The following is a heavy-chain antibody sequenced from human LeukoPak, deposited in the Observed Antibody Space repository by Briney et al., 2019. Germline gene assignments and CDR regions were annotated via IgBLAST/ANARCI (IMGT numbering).Heavy chain of an antibody. D-gene: IGHD3-22*01. J-gene: IGHJ3*02. CDR2: IYYSGNT. V-gene: IGHV4-39*01. CDR3: ARRHYYDSRGAFDI. Sequence: SETLSLTCTVSGVSISSSNSYWGWIRQPPGKGLEWIGSIYYSGNTYYNASLKSQVSISIDTSKNQFSLKLSSVTAADTAVYYCARRHYYDSRGAFDIWGQGTMVTVSS. CDR1: GVSISSSNSY.